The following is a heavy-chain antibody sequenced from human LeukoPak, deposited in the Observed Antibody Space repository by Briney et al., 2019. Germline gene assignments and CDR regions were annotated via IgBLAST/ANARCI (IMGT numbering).Heavy chain of an antibody. Sequence: SETLSLTCTISGGSISSSSNYWGWVRQPPGKGLEWIGTVYSTGSTTYSNPSLKSRVTISVDTSKNQFSLKLSSVTAADTAVYYCARHEEENGYNAKTIDYWGQGTLVTVSS. D-gene: IGHD5-24*01. CDR1: GGSISSSSNY. CDR3: ARHEEENGYNAKTIDY. CDR2: VYSTGSTT. J-gene: IGHJ4*02. V-gene: IGHV4-39*01.